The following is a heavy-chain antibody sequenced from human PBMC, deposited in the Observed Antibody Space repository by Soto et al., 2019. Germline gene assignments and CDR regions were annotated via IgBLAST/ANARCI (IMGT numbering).Heavy chain of an antibody. J-gene: IGHJ3*02. D-gene: IGHD6-13*01. V-gene: IGHV3-23*01. CDR3: AKAIWQQLAYNAFDI. CDR1: GFTFSSYA. Sequence: GGSLRLSCAASGFTFSSYAMSWVRQAPGKGLEWVSAISGRGGSTYYADSVKGRFTISRDNSKNTLYLQMNSLRAEDTAVYYCAKAIWQQLAYNAFDIWGQGTMVTVSS. CDR2: ISGRGGST.